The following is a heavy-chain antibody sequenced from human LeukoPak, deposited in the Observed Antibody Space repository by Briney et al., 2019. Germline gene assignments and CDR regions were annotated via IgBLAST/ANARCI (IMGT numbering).Heavy chain of an antibody. D-gene: IGHD2-2*01. CDR1: GDSSSSYY. CDR2: MHGSGYS. Sequence: SETLSLTCSVSGDSSSSYYWSWIRQAAGKGLEWIGRMHGSGYSTYNPSLERRVSMSVDTSKNQLFLNLSSVTAADTAVYFCAKDRVGVPAAIHYYGMDVWGQGTKVTVSS. V-gene: IGHV4-4*07. CDR3: AKDRVGVPAAIHYYGMDV. J-gene: IGHJ6*02.